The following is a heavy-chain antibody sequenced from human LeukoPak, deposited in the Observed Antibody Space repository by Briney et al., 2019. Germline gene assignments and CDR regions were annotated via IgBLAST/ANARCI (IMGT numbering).Heavy chain of an antibody. D-gene: IGHD6-6*01. Sequence: GGSLRLSCAASGFTFDDYAMHWVRQAPGKGLEWVSGISWNSGSIGYADSEKGRFTISRDNAKNSLYLQMNSLRAEDTALYYCAKDSIAALEWAFDIWGQGTMVTVSS. V-gene: IGHV3-9*01. CDR2: ISWNSGSI. CDR1: GFTFDDYA. CDR3: AKDSIAALEWAFDI. J-gene: IGHJ3*02.